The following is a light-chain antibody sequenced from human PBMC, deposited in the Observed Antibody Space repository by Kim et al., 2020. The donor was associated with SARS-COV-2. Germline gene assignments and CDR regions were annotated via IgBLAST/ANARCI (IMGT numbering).Light chain of an antibody. CDR3: QAWDSSTVV. CDR2: QDS. J-gene: IGLJ2*01. Sequence: VSPGQTASVTCSGDKVGDKYACWYQQKPGQSPVLVIYQDSKRPSGIPERFSGSNSGNTATLTISGTQAMDEADYYCQAWDSSTVVFGGGTQLTVL. V-gene: IGLV3-1*01. CDR1: KVGDKY.